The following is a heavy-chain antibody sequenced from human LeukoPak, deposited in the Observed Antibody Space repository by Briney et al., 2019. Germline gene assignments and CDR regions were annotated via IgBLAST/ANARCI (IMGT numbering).Heavy chain of an antibody. CDR2: IYSGGST. CDR1: GFTVSSNY. CDR3: ARGGYCSSTSCYRGAFDI. V-gene: IGHV3-66*02. J-gene: IGHJ3*02. Sequence: GGSLRLSCAASGFTVSSNYMSWVRQAPGKGLEWVSVIYSGGSTYYADSVKGRFTISRDNSKNTLYLQMNSLRAEDAAVYYCARGGYCSSTSCYRGAFDIWGQGTMVTVSS. D-gene: IGHD2-2*02.